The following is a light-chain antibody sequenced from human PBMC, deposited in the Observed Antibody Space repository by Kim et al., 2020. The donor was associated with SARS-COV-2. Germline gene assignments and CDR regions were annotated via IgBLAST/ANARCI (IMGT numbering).Light chain of an antibody. J-gene: IGLJ1*01. Sequence: SSELTQDPAVSVALGQTVRITCQGDNLRNYDASWYQQKPGQAPVVVIGENARPSGIPDRFSGSSSGNTASLTITGAQSDDEADYYCSSRDTTNNPFFVFG. CDR2: GEN. CDR3: SSRDTTNNPFFV. CDR1: NLRNYD. V-gene: IGLV3-19*01.